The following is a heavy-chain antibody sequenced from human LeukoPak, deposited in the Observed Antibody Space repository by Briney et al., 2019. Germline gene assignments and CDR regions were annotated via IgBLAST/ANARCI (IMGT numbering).Heavy chain of an antibody. CDR2: IYYSGST. CDR1: GGSLSSYY. CDR3: ARGGSIAAAGTPRYYSTHSFDY. Sequence: PSETLSLTCTVSGGSLSSYYWSWIRQPPGKGLEWIGYIYYSGSTNYNPSLKSRVTISVDTSKNQFSLKLSSVTAADTAVYYCARGGSIAAAGTPRYYSTHSFDYWGQGTLVTVSS. J-gene: IGHJ4*02. V-gene: IGHV4-59*01. D-gene: IGHD6-13*01.